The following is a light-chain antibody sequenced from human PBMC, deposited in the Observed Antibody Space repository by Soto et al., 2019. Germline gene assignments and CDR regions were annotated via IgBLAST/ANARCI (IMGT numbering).Light chain of an antibody. J-gene: IGKJ2*01. V-gene: IGKV4-1*01. Sequence: DIVMTQSPDSLAVSLGERATINCKSSQSVFYSSNNKNDLAWYQHKPGQPPKLRISWASTRESGVPDRFSGSVSGTDFTLTVSSLQAEDVAVYYCQHYYTTPYAFGQGTKLEIK. CDR1: QSVFYSSNNKND. CDR2: WAS. CDR3: QHYYTTPYA.